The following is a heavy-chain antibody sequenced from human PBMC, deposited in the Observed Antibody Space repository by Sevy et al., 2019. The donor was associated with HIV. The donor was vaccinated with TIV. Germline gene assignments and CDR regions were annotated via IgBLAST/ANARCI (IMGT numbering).Heavy chain of an antibody. J-gene: IGHJ4*02. CDR1: GFPFSTYE. CDR3: ARDLPPSATTVAHFDY. CDR2: ISNSGTTK. V-gene: IGHV3-48*03. Sequence: GGSLRLSCTASGFPFSTYEMSWVRQAPGKGLEWISYISNSGTTKCYSDSVKGRFTISRDNAKKSLYLQMNSLRAEDTALYYCARDLPPSATTVAHFDYWGRGTLVTVSS. D-gene: IGHD4-17*01.